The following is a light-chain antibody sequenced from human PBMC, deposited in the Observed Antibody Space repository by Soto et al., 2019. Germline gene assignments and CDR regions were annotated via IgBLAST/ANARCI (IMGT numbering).Light chain of an antibody. CDR2: DAS. CDR3: QLLSTWLYT. CDR1: QDVSIF. Sequence: EILLAQSPDTLSLSPGERATLSCKASQDVSIFLARYQQKPGQAPRLLIHDASNRATGFAASFSDSGSGRDFTLNISRLEPEEFAVYYCQLLSTWLYTFGQGTKLEV. J-gene: IGKJ2*01. V-gene: IGKV3-11*02.